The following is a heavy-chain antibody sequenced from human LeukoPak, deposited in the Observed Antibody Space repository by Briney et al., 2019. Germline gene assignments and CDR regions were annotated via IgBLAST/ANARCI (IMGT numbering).Heavy chain of an antibody. CDR2: IIPILGIA. V-gene: IGHV1-69*04. Sequence: SVKLSFKASGGTFSIYAISWVRQAPGQGLEWMGRIIPILGIANYAQKFQGRVTITADKSTSTAYMELSSLRSEDTAVYYCARVAQRYYGDYFDYWGQGTLVTVSS. J-gene: IGHJ4*02. CDR1: GGTFSIYA. CDR3: ARVAQRYYGDYFDY. D-gene: IGHD3-3*01.